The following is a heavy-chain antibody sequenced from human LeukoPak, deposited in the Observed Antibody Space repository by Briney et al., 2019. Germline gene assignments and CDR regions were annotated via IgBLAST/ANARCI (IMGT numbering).Heavy chain of an antibody. CDR2: IIPIFGTA. D-gene: IGHD2-21*02. CDR1: GGTFSSYA. Sequence: SVKVSCKASGGTFSSYAISWVRQAPGQGLEWIGGIIPIFGTANYAQKFQGRVTITADESTSTAYMELSSLRSEDTAVYYCARDLAYCGGDCYSDYWGQGTLVTVSS. J-gene: IGHJ4*02. CDR3: ARDLAYCGGDCYSDY. V-gene: IGHV1-69*13.